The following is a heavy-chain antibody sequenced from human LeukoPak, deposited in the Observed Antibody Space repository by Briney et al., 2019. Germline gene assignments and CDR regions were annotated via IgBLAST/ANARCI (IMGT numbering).Heavy chain of an antibody. J-gene: IGHJ4*02. D-gene: IGHD5-18*01. CDR1: GFTVSTNY. V-gene: IGHV3-53*01. CDR3: ARRYN. CDR2: ISNTGGST. Sequence: SGGSLRLSCVVSGFTVSTNYMSWVRQAPGKGLEWLSAISNTGGSTYYADSVKGRFTISRDNSKNTLYLQMNSLRVDDTAVYYCARRYNWGQGTLVTVSS.